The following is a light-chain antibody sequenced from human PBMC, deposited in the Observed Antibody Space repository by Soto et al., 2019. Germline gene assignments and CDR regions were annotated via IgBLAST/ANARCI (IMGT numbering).Light chain of an antibody. CDR3: RHYVTWQLT. CDR1: QGIGDT. V-gene: IGKV3-15*01. Sequence: EIVMTQSPATLSVSPGQEATLSCRASQGIGDTLAWYQPKPGQTPRLLIYDTSIRATAVPARFSGRRCGAELTLTISSLQSEDFAVYYCRHYVTWQLTFGGGTKGE. CDR2: DTS. J-gene: IGKJ4*01.